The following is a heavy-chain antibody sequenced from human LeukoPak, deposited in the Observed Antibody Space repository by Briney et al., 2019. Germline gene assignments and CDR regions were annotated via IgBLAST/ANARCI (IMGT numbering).Heavy chain of an antibody. J-gene: IGHJ4*02. CDR1: RYSFIGYY. V-gene: IGHV1-2*06. D-gene: IGHD5-12*01. CDR2: INPSNGGT. CDR3: RQGGGYEYGIAY. Sequence: ASVKVSCKASRYSFIGYYMHWVRQAPEQGRDWMGRINPSNGGTNYANEFKGRVTMTRDTSISTAYMELSRLISDDTAVYYLRQGGGYEYGIAYWRQKTLVSVSS.